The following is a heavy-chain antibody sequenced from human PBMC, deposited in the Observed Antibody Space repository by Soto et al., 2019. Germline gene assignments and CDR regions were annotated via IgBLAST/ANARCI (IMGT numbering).Heavy chain of an antibody. Sequence: QVQLQESGPGLVKPSETLSLSCFVSGGSISGYFWSWIRQPPGKGLEWIAFMYDSGSTNYNPSLKSRVSISLDTSKNQFSLKLNSVTAADTAVYYCVRGWSSSWPYWGQGTLVTVSS. CDR1: GGSISGYF. J-gene: IGHJ4*02. CDR2: MYDSGST. CDR3: VRGWSSSWPY. V-gene: IGHV4-59*01. D-gene: IGHD6-13*01.